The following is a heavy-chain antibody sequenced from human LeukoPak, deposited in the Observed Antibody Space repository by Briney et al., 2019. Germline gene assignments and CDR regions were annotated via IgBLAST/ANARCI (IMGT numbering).Heavy chain of an antibody. CDR3: ARRGGIAALPLDY. V-gene: IGHV3-21*01. D-gene: IGHD6-6*01. CDR1: GFTFSNAW. CDR2: ISSSSSYI. J-gene: IGHJ4*02. Sequence: PGGPLRLSCAASGFTFSNAWMSWVRQAPGKGLEWVSSISSSSSYIYYADSVKGRFTISRDNARNSLYLQMNSLRAEDTAVYYCARRGGIAALPLDYWGQGTLVTVSS.